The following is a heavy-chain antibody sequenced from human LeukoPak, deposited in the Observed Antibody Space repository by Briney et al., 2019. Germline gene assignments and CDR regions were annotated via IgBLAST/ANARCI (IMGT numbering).Heavy chain of an antibody. Sequence: GGSLRLSSATSGFSFSSYAFDWIRQAPGKGLEWLTLISYDGNDKYYADSVKGRFSISRDNSQSMVFLQMNSLRPEDTAVYFCAVLTTLHIAVRPGDEYMDVWGKGTTVTVSS. V-gene: IGHV3-30*04. J-gene: IGHJ6*03. CDR2: ISYDGNDK. CDR3: AVLTTLHIAVRPGDEYMDV. D-gene: IGHD3-10*01. CDR1: GFSFSSYA.